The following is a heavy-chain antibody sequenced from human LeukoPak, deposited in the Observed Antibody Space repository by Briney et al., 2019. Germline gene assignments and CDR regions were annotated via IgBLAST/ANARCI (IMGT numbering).Heavy chain of an antibody. V-gene: IGHV1-18*01. CDR1: GYTFTSYG. J-gene: IGHJ4*02. CDR3: ARDTSFRYFDWPYPGYFDY. CDR2: ISAYNGNT. D-gene: IGHD3-9*01. Sequence: GASVKVSCKASGYTFTSYGISWVRQAPGQGLEWMGWISAYNGNTNYAQKLQGRVTMTTDTSTSTAYMELRSLRSDDTAVYYCARDTSFRYFDWPYPGYFDYWGQGTLVTVSS.